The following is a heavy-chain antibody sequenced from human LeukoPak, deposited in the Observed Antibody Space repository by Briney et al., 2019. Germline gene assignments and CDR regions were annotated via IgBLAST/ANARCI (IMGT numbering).Heavy chain of an antibody. CDR3: ARDFTSQNFFDH. J-gene: IGHJ4*01. CDR2: IKQDGSKI. CDR1: GFTFSTYW. V-gene: IGHV3-7*01. Sequence: GGSLRLSCAASGFTFSTYWMSWVRQAPGKGLEWVANIKQDGSKIYYVDSVKGRFTISRDNAKNSLYLQMNSLRAEDTAIYYCARDFTSQNFFDHWGQGTLVTVSS. D-gene: IGHD2/OR15-2a*01.